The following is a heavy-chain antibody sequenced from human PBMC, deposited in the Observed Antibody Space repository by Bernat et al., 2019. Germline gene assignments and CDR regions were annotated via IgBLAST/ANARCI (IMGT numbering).Heavy chain of an antibody. Sequence: VQLVESGGGVVQPGRSLRLSCAASGFTFSSYGMHWVRQAPGKGLEWVAVIWYDGSNKYYADSVKGRFTISRDNSKNTLYLQMNSLRAEDTAVYYCAREESDLYCSSTSCRMRYGMDVWGQGTTVTVSS. V-gene: IGHV3-33*01. CDR2: IWYDGSNK. CDR3: AREESDLYCSSTSCRMRYGMDV. J-gene: IGHJ6*02. D-gene: IGHD2-2*01. CDR1: GFTFSSYG.